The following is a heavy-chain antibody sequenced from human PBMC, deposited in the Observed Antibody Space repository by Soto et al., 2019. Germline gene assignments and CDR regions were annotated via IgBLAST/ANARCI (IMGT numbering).Heavy chain of an antibody. Sequence: SETLSLTCPVSGCSISSGVYYWSWIRQPPGKGLDWIGYIYYSGSTYYNPSLKSRVTISVDTSKNQFSLKLSSVTAADTAVYYCARVSLRGYFDYWGQGALVTSPQ. CDR3: ARVSLRGYFDY. CDR1: GCSISSGVYY. V-gene: IGHV4-30-4*01. CDR2: IYYSGST. J-gene: IGHJ4*02. D-gene: IGHD3-3*01.